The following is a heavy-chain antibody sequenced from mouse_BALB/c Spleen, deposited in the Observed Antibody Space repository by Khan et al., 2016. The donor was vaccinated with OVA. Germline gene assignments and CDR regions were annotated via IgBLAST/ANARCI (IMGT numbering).Heavy chain of an antibody. Sequence: VQLKQSGPELMKPGASVKISCKASGYSFTSYYIHWVMQSHGKSLEWIGYIDPFSGGTTYNQKFKGKATLTLDKSSSTAYLHLSNLTSEDAEVYYGTRHGYDAWYKDWGKGTLVNVSA. CDR1: GYSFTSYY. CDR2: IDPFSGGT. J-gene: IGHJ3*01. V-gene: IGHV1S135*01. D-gene: IGHD2-2*01. CDR3: TRHGYDAWYKD.